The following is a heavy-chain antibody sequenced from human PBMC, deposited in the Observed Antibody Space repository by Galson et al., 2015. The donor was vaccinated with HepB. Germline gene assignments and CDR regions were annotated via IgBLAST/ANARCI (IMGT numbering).Heavy chain of an antibody. CDR2: ISSSSSYI. Sequence: SLRLSCAASGFTFSSYSMNWVRQAPGQGLEWVSSISSSSSYIYYADSVKGRFTISRDNAKNSLYLQMNSLRAEDTAVYYCASVHSDYDILTGPIDYWGQGTLVTVSS. CDR3: ASVHSDYDILTGPIDY. CDR1: GFTFSSYS. D-gene: IGHD3-9*01. V-gene: IGHV3-21*01. J-gene: IGHJ4*02.